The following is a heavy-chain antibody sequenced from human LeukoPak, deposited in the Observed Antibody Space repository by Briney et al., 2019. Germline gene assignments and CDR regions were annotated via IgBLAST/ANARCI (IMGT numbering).Heavy chain of an antibody. CDR1: GFTVSSNY. Sequence: GGSLRLSCAASGFTVSSNYMSWVRQAPGKGLEWVSVIYSGGSKYYADSVKGRFTISRDNSKNTLYLQMNSLRAEDTAVYYCARDWAHEYSYGYGTLDDAFDIWGQGTMVTVSS. D-gene: IGHD5-18*01. CDR3: ARDWAHEYSYGYGTLDDAFDI. V-gene: IGHV3-66*01. J-gene: IGHJ3*02. CDR2: IYSGGSK.